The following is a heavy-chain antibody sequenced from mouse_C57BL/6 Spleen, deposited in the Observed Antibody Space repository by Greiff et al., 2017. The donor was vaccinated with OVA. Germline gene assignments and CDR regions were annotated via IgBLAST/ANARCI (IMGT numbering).Heavy chain of an antibody. D-gene: IGHD4-1*01. Sequence: VKLMESGPGLVQPSQSLSITCTVSGFSLTSYGVHWVRQSPGKGLEWLGVIWSGGSTDYNAAFISRLSISKDNSKSQVFFKMNSLQADDTAIYYCASQNWDWFAYWGQGTLVTVSA. CDR1: GFSLTSYG. CDR3: ASQNWDWFAY. V-gene: IGHV2-2*01. J-gene: IGHJ3*01. CDR2: IWSGGST.